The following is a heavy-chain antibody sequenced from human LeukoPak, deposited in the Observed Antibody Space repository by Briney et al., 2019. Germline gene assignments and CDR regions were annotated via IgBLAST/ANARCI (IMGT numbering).Heavy chain of an antibody. CDR1: GFTFSSYG. Sequence: PGRSLRLSCAASGFTFSSYGMHWVRQAPGKGLEWVAVISYDGSSKYYADSVKGRFTISRDNSKNTLYPQMNSLRAEDTAVYYCARYGPEVYYFDYWGQGTLVTVSS. CDR3: ARYGPEVYYFDY. CDR2: ISYDGSSK. J-gene: IGHJ4*02. V-gene: IGHV3-30*03. D-gene: IGHD4-17*01.